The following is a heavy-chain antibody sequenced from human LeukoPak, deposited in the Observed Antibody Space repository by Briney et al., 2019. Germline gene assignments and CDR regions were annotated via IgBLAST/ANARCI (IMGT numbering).Heavy chain of an antibody. CDR1: GFSFSDQW. V-gene: IGHV3-74*01. Sequence: PGGSLRLSCSASGFSFSDQWMHWVRQAPGKGLVWVSRISPGGSSTAYADSVKGRFTISRDNDKNTLYLEMSSVRDEDSAVYFCVRGTALWRGVDYWGQGTLVTVSS. CDR2: ISPGGSST. D-gene: IGHD3-3*01. J-gene: IGHJ4*02. CDR3: VRGTALWRGVDY.